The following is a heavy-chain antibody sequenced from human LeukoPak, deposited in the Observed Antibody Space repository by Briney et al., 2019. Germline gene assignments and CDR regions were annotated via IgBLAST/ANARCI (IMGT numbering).Heavy chain of an antibody. J-gene: IGHJ6*04. Sequence: ASVKVSCKASGGTFSSYAISWVRQAPGQGLEWMGGIIPIFGTASYAQKFQGRVTMTRDTSTSTVYMELSSLRSEDTAVYYCARDPGGGDSSGHPGDVWGKGTTVTISS. CDR1: GGTFSSYA. V-gene: IGHV1-69*05. D-gene: IGHD3-22*01. CDR2: IIPIFGTA. CDR3: ARDPGGGDSSGHPGDV.